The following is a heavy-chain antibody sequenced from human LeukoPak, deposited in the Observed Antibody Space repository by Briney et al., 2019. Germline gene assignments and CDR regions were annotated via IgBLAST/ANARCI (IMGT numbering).Heavy chain of an antibody. CDR3: ARRPGGIVVVPAAAYFDY. D-gene: IGHD2-2*01. V-gene: IGHV4-31*03. CDR2: IYYSGST. J-gene: IGHJ4*02. CDR1: GVSISSGGYY. Sequence: NPSETLSLTCTVSGVSISSGGYYWSWIRQHPGRGLEWIGYIYYSGSTYYNPSLKSRVTISVDTSKNQFSLKLSSVTVADTAVYYCARRPGGIVVVPAAAYFDYWGQGTLVTVPS.